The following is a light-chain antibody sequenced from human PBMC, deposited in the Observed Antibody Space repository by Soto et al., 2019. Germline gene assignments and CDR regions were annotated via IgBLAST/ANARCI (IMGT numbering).Light chain of an antibody. CDR3: QTWGTGSAIVV. Sequence: QSVLTQSPSASASLGPSVKLTCTLSSGHSNYAIAWHQQQPEKGPRYLMKVHSGGSHIKGDGIPDRFSGSSSGAERYLFISSLQSEDEADYYCQTWGTGSAIVVFGGGTQLTVL. J-gene: IGLJ7*01. CDR2: VHSGGSH. CDR1: SGHSNYA. V-gene: IGLV4-69*01.